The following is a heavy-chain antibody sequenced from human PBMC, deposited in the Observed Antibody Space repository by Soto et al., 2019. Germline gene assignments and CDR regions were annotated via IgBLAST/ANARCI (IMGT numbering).Heavy chain of an antibody. V-gene: IGHV1-2*06. CDR2: INPKTGDT. D-gene: IGHD2-8*01. J-gene: IGHJ4*02. CDR1: GYTFTAYY. CDR3: ATLKKAPNAIEY. Sequence: ASVKVSCKASGYTFTAYYMYWVRQAPGQGLEWVGRINPKTGDTNYAPEFQGRVTMTRDTSISTAYMELSSLGSDDTAFYYCATLKKAPNAIEYWGQGTLVTVSS.